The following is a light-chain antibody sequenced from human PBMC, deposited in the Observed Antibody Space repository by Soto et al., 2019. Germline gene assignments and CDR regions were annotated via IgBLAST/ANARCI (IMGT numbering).Light chain of an antibody. CDR2: DAS. CDR1: QSISSW. V-gene: IGKV1-5*01. J-gene: IGKJ2*01. Sequence: DIQMILSPSTLSASLGDRVTITCRASQSISSWLAWYQQKPGKAPKLLNYDASSLESGVTSRFSGSGSVTEFPLTISSLQPDDFATYYCQQYNSYSRAFGQGTKVDI. CDR3: QQYNSYSRA.